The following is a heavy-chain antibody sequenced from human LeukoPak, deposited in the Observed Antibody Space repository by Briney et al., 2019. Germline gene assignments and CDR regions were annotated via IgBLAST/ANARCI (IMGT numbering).Heavy chain of an antibody. CDR1: GFTFDDYG. D-gene: IGHD6-13*01. Sequence: AGSLRLSCAASGFTFDDYGMSWVRHAPGKGLEWVSGMSRNGGSTGYANSVKSRFTISRDNTKNSLYLQMNSLRGEDTALYYCARSWSSSWSFDAFDLWGQGTMVTVSS. J-gene: IGHJ3*01. CDR2: MSRNGGST. V-gene: IGHV3-20*04. CDR3: ARSWSSSWSFDAFDL.